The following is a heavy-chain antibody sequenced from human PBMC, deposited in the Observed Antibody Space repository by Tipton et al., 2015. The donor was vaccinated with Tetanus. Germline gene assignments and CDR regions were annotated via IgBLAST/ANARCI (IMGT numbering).Heavy chain of an antibody. V-gene: IGHV4-4*02. J-gene: IGHJ6*02. CDR1: GGSISTNNW. Sequence: TLSLTCAVSGGSISTNNWWYWVRQPPGKGLEWIGEIFHSGSTNYSPSLKSRVTISVDKSKNQFSLKLSSVTAADTAVYYCARDQPSGYGMDVWGQGTTATVSS. CDR2: IFHSGST. CDR3: ARDQPSGYGMDV.